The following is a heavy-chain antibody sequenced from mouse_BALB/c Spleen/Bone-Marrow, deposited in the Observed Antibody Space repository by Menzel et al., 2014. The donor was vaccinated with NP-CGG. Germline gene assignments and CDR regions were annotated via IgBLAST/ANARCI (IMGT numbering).Heavy chain of an antibody. CDR2: ISSGSSTI. J-gene: IGHJ3*01. CDR3: ASPYGNYPWFAY. V-gene: IGHV5-17*02. Sequence: EVMLVESGGGLVQPGGSRKLSCAASGFTFSSFGMHWVRQAPEKGLEWVAYISSGSSTIYYADTVKGRFTISRDNPKNTLFLQMTSLRSEDTAMYYCASPYGNYPWFAYWGQGTLVTVSA. CDR1: GFTFSSFG. D-gene: IGHD2-1*01.